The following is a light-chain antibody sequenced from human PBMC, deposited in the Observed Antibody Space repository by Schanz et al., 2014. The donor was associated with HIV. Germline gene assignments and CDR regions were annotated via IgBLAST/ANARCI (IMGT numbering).Light chain of an antibody. V-gene: IGLV2-14*03. CDR2: DVD. CDR3: GSYKSASFPWV. J-gene: IGLJ3*02. CDR1: SSDIGGYNY. Sequence: QSALTQPASVSGSPGQSITISCTGTSSDIGGYNYVSWYQQHPGKAPKLILYDVDNRPAGVSNRFSGSKSGNTASLTISGLRAEDEASYYCGSYKSASFPWVFGGGTKLTVL.